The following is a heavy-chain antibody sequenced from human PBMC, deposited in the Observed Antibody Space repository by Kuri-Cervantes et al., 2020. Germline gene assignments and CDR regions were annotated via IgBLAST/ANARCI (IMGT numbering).Heavy chain of an antibody. D-gene: IGHD3-10*01. V-gene: IGHV3-30*03. J-gene: IGHJ6*02. CDR3: ARDPHFGGRFGELSPDYYYYGMDV. CDR1: GFSFSSYG. Sequence: LSLTCAASGFSFSSYGMSWVRQAPGKGLEWVAVISYDGSNKYYADSVRGRFTTSRDNSRNTLYLQMNSLRAEDTAVYYCARDPHFGGRFGELSPDYYYYGMDVWGQGTTVTVSS. CDR2: ISYDGSNK.